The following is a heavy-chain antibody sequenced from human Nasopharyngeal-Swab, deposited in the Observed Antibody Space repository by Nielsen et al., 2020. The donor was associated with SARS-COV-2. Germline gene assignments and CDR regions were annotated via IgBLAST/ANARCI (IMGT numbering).Heavy chain of an antibody. CDR3: ARDPDSGSYSDAFDI. CDR1: GFTFSSYG. Sequence: GESLKISCAASGFTFSSYGMHWVRQAPGKGLEWVAVISYDGSNKYYADSVKGRFTISRDNSKNTLYLQMNSLRAEDTAVYYCARDPDSGSYSDAFDIWGQGTMVTVSS. V-gene: IGHV3-30*03. CDR2: ISYDGSNK. J-gene: IGHJ3*02. D-gene: IGHD1-26*01.